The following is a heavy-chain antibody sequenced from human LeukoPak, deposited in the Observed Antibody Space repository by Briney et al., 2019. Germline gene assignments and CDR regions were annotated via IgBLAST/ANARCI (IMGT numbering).Heavy chain of an antibody. CDR1: GGSISSYY. V-gene: IGHV4-59*01. CDR2: IYYSGST. D-gene: IGHD3-16*01. Sequence: SETLSLTCTVSGGSISSYYWSWIRQPPGKGLEWIGYIYYSGSTNYNPSLKSRVTISVDTSKNQFSLKLSSVTAADTVVYYCARGAYYDYVWGSYGWFDPWGQGTLVTVSS. J-gene: IGHJ5*02. CDR3: ARGAYYDYVWGSYGWFDP.